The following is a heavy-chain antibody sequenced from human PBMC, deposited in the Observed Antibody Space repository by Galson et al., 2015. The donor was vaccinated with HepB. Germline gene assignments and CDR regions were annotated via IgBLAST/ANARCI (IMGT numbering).Heavy chain of an antibody. CDR3: ARDNFSPNFTYDFWSGYRESYYYYYMDV. J-gene: IGHJ6*03. D-gene: IGHD3-3*01. Sequence: SVKVSCKASGYTFTSYGISWVRQAPGQGLEWMGWISAYNGNTNYAQKLQGRVTMTTDTSTSTAYMELRSLRSDDTAVYYCARDNFSPNFTYDFWSGYRESYYYYYMDVWGKGTTVTVSS. CDR2: ISAYNGNT. CDR1: GYTFTSYG. V-gene: IGHV1-18*01.